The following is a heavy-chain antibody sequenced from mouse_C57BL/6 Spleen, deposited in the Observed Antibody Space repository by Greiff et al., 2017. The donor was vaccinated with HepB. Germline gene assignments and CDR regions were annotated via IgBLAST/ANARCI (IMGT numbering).Heavy chain of an antibody. Sequence: VKLMESGPGLVQPSQSLSITCTVSGFSLTSYGVHWVRQSPGKGLEWLGVIWSGGSTDYNAAFISRLSISKDNSKSQVFFKMNSLQADDTAIYYCARGTVVNYFDYWGQGTTLTVSS. CDR3: ARGTVVNYFDY. D-gene: IGHD1-1*01. J-gene: IGHJ2*01. CDR2: IWSGGST. V-gene: IGHV2-2*01. CDR1: GFSLTSYG.